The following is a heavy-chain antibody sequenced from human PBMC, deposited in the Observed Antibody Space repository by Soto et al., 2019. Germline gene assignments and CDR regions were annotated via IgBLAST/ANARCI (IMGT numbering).Heavy chain of an antibody. V-gene: IGHV4-31*03. CDR1: GGSISSGGYY. D-gene: IGHD3-22*01. Sequence: PSETLSLTCTVSGGSISSGGYYWSWIRQHPGKGLEWIGYIYYSGSTYYNPSLKSRVTISVDTSKNQFSLKLSSVTAADTAVYYCARDSSGYGLGFDIWGQGTMVTVSS. J-gene: IGHJ3*02. CDR3: ARDSSGYGLGFDI. CDR2: IYYSGST.